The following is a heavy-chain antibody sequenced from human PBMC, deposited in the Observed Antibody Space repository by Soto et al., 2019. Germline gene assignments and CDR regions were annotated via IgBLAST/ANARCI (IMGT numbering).Heavy chain of an antibody. V-gene: IGHV4-39*01. CDR1: GGSISTSSYY. Sequence: QLQLQESGPGLVKPSETLSLTCTVSGGSISTSSYYWGWIRQPPGKGLEWIGSFYYTGTTYYNPSLKSRVNISVDTSSSQFSLRLSSVTAADTALYYCAKEHRGSSWFFDYWGQGTLVTVSS. CDR2: FYYTGTT. J-gene: IGHJ4*02. CDR3: AKEHRGSSWFFDY. D-gene: IGHD6-13*01.